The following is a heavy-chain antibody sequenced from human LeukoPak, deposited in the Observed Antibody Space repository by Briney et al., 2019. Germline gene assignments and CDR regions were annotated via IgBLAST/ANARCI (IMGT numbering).Heavy chain of an antibody. V-gene: IGHV3-21*01. CDR2: ISSSSSYI. J-gene: IGHJ4*02. CDR1: GFTFSSYS. Sequence: GGSLRLSCAASGFTFSSYSMNWVRQAPGKGLEWVSSISSSSSYICYADSVKGRFTISRDNAKNSLYLQMNSLRAEDTAVYYCAREILSPQGYWGQGTLVTVSS. CDR3: AREILSPQGY.